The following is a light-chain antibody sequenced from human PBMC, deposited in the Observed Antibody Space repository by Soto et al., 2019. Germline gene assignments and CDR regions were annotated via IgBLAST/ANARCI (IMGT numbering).Light chain of an antibody. CDR2: DAC. J-gene: IGKJ2*01. CDR3: QQFNSYPYT. V-gene: IGKV1-13*02. CDR1: QGISSA. Sequence: AIQLTQSPSSLSASVGDRVTITCRASQGISSALAWYQQKPGKAPKLLIYDACSMESGVPSRFSGSGSGTDFTLTISSLQPEDFATYYCQQFNSYPYTFGQGTKLEIK.